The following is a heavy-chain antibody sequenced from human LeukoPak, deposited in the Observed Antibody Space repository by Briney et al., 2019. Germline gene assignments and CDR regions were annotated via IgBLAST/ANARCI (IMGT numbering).Heavy chain of an antibody. J-gene: IGHJ4*02. D-gene: IGHD3-22*01. CDR1: GFTFSSYS. V-gene: IGHV3-21*01. Sequence: PGGSLRLSCAASGFTFSSYSMNWVRQAPGKGLEWVSSISSSSSYIYYADSVKGRFTISRDNAKNSLYLQMNSLRAEDTAVYYCARGLNYYYYDSSGYLPGFDYWGQGTLVTVSS. CDR2: ISSSSSYI. CDR3: ARGLNYYYYDSSGYLPGFDY.